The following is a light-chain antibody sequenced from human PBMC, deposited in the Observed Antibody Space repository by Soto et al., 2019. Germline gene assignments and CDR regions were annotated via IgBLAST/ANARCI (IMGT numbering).Light chain of an antibody. J-gene: IGKJ1*01. CDR2: DAS. Sequence: DSQMTQSPSTLSASVGDGVTITCRASQSIGSWLAWYQQKPGKAPKLLIYDASSLESGVPSRFSGSGSGTEFPLPTRSLPPDDFATYYCQQYNSYLPFGQGTKVAIK. V-gene: IGKV1-5*01. CDR3: QQYNSYLP. CDR1: QSIGSW.